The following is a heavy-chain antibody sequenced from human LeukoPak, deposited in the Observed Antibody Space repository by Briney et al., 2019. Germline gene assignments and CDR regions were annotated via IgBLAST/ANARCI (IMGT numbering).Heavy chain of an antibody. CDR3: AKDRYSSSWYYFDY. D-gene: IGHD6-13*01. CDR2: IRYDGSNK. J-gene: IGHJ4*02. CDR1: GFTFSSYG. V-gene: IGHV3-30*02. Sequence: GGSLRLSCAASGFTFSSYGMPWVRQAPGKGLGGVAFIRYDGSNKYYADSVKGRFTISRDNSKNTLYLQMNSLRAEDTAVYYCAKDRYSSSWYYFDYWGQGTLVTVSS.